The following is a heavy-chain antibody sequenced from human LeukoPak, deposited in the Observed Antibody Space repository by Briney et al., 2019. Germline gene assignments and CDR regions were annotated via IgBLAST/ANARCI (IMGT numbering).Heavy chain of an antibody. CDR3: ARSNGDMDV. D-gene: IGHD1-1*01. Sequence: AAVKVSCKASGYTFTSYDINWVRQATAQGLEWMGGMNPNSGNTGYAQKFQGRVTITRNTSISTAYMELSSLTSEDTAVYYCARSNGDMDVWGKGTTVTVSS. CDR2: MNPNSGNT. CDR1: GYTFTSYD. V-gene: IGHV1-8*03. J-gene: IGHJ6*03.